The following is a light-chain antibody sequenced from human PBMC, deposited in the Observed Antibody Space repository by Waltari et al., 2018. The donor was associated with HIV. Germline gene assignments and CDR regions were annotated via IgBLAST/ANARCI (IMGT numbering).Light chain of an antibody. V-gene: IGLV4-69*01. CDR1: GGLSSYA. CDR3: QTWDTGPV. CDR2: LKSDGSH. J-gene: IGLJ3*02. Sequence: QLVPSQSPSPFPFLRASVKITCTLNGGLSSYAIAWHQHQPEKGPRYLMKLKSDGSHNREDEIPDRFSASNSGADHHLTIASLQSEDEGYYYCQTWDTGPVFGGGTKLTVL.